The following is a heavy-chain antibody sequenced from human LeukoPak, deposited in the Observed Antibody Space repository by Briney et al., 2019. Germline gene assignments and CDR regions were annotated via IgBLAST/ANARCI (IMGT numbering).Heavy chain of an antibody. J-gene: IGHJ4*02. Sequence: GGSLRLSCAASGFIFSDYYMSWIRQAPGKGLEWISYVSSSGSTIYYADSVKGRFTISRDNAKNSLFLQVNSLRAEDTAVYYCASDRDGGNSGAYDYWGQGTLVTVSS. CDR1: GFIFSDYY. CDR2: VSSSGSTI. CDR3: ASDRDGGNSGAYDY. D-gene: IGHD4-23*01. V-gene: IGHV3-11*04.